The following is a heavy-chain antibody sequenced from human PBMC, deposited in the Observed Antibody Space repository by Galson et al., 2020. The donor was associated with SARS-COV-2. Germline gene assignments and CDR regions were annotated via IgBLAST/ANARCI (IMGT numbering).Heavy chain of an antibody. V-gene: IGHV4-39*01. Sequence: SETLSLTCTVSGGSISSSIYFWGWIHQPPGKGLQWIGTTYDSGSTYYDPSLKSRLTISVDTSKNQFSLKLSSVTAADTAVYYCARHGRGELLFPFDYWGQGILVTVSS. CDR2: TYDSGST. CDR1: GGSISSSIYF. D-gene: IGHD1-26*01. J-gene: IGHJ4*02. CDR3: ARHGRGELLFPFDY.